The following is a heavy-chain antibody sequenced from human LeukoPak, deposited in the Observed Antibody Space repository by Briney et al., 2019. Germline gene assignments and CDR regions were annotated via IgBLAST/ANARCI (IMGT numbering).Heavy chain of an antibody. Sequence: ASVKVSCKASGYTFTSYYMHWVRQAPGQGLEWMGIINPSGGSTIYAQKFQGRVTMTEDTSTDTAYMELSSLRSEDTAVYYCASHPTAMVYYYYMDVWGKGTTVTVSS. D-gene: IGHD5-18*01. J-gene: IGHJ6*03. V-gene: IGHV1-46*01. CDR2: INPSGGST. CDR1: GYTFTSYY. CDR3: ASHPTAMVYYYYMDV.